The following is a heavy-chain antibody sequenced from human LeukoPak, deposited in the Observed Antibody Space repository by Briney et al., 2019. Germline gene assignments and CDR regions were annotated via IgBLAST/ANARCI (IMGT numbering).Heavy chain of an antibody. J-gene: IGHJ6*03. CDR1: GSTFSSYS. V-gene: IGHV3-21*01. CDR3: AREAGWDTKSSDYYLYYMDV. Sequence: PGGSLRLSCAASGSTFSSYSWSWVRQAPGKGLEWVSSISSGGDSYIYYADSVKGRFTISRDNAKNSLFLQMNSLRAEDTAVYYCAREAGWDTKSSDYYLYYMDVWGKGTTVTVSS. CDR2: ISSGGDSYI. D-gene: IGHD3-22*01.